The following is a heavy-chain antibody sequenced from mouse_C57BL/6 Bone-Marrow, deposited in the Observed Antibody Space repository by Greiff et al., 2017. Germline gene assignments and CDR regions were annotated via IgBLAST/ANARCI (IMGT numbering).Heavy chain of an antibody. CDR3: ALITTVVATGNYYAMDY. V-gene: IGHV1-55*01. Sequence: QVQLQQPGAELVKPGASVKMSCKASGYTFTSYWITWVKQRPGPGLEWIGDIYPGSGSTNYNEKFKSKDTLTVDTSSSTAYMQLSSLTSEDSAVYYCALITTVVATGNYYAMDYWGQGTSVTVSS. D-gene: IGHD1-1*01. CDR1: GYTFTSYW. J-gene: IGHJ4*01. CDR2: IYPGSGST.